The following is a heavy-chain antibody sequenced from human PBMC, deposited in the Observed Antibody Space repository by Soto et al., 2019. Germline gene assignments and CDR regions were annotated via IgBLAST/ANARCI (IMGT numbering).Heavy chain of an antibody. J-gene: IGHJ4*02. D-gene: IGHD5-12*01. CDR1: GDSISSGGYY. CDR2: IYYSGRA. CDR3: ARLAVDGNFDY. V-gene: IGHV4-31*03. Sequence: QVQLQESGPGLVKPSQTLSLTCTVSGDSISSGGYYWSWVRQHPGKGLEWIGYIYYSGRAFYNPSLQSCVTISVDTSKNNFSLKVTSVTAADTAVYYCARLAVDGNFDYWGQGALVTVSS.